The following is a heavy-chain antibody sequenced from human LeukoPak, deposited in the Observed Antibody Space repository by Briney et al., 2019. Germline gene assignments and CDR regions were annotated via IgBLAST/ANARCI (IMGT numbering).Heavy chain of an antibody. CDR2: ISGNGIST. Sequence: GGSLRLSCAASGFTFTNYAVSWVRQAPGKGLEWVSGISGNGISTYYADSVKGRFTISRDNSKSTLYLQMDSLRADDTAVYYCAKEPSWSYYYYYSMDVWGKGTTVTVSS. J-gene: IGHJ6*03. CDR1: GFTFTNYA. CDR3: AKEPSWSYYYYYSMDV. D-gene: IGHD1-1*01. V-gene: IGHV3-23*01.